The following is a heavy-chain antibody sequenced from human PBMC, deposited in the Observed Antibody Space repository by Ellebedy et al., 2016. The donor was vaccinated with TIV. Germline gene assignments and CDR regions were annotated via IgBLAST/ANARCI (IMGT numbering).Heavy chain of an antibody. CDR1: AVSISDYY. V-gene: IGHV4-59*01. CDR3: ARDGVEDYFDY. J-gene: IGHJ4*02. CDR2: VYHTGST. Sequence: MLSETLSLTCSVSAVSISDYYWSWIRQPPGQGLEWIGYVYHTGSTNYNPSLRSRVTLAVDTPKNEFSLKLSSVTTADTAIYYCARDGVEDYFDYWGQGLLVTVSS. D-gene: IGHD3-10*01.